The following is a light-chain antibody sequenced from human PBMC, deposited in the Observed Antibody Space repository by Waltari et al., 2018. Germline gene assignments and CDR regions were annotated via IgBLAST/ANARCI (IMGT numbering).Light chain of an antibody. V-gene: IGKV3-15*01. Sequence: LMTQSPATLSVSPGERATLSCRASQSISRNLAWYQQKPGQAPRLLIYGASTRAPGVPARCSGSGSGTEFTLSISSLQSEDFAVYYCQQYNNWRTFGQGTKLEI. CDR3: QQYNNWRT. CDR1: QSISRN. CDR2: GAS. J-gene: IGKJ2*01.